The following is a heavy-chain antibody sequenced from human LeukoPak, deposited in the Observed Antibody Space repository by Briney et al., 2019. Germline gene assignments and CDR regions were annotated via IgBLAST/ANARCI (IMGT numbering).Heavy chain of an antibody. V-gene: IGHV1-24*01. CDR1: GYTLTELS. D-gene: IGHD6-6*01. CDR3: ARVAEYSSSLTDPVDY. J-gene: IGHJ4*02. CDR2: FDPEDGET. Sequence: ASVKVSCKVSGYTLTELSMHWVRQAPGKGLEWMGGFDPEDGETIYAQKFQGRVTMTEDTSTDTAYMELSSLRAEDTAVYYCARVAEYSSSLTDPVDYWGQGTLVTVSS.